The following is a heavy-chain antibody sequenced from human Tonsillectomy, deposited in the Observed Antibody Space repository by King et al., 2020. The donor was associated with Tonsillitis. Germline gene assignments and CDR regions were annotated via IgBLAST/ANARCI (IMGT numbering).Heavy chain of an antibody. V-gene: IGHV3-53*01. CDR1: GFKVGSNY. Sequence: VQLVESGGGLIQPGGSLRLSCAASGFKVGSNYMSWVRHAPGKGLEWISVIYSGGNTYYADSVKGRFTISRDNSKNTLYLQMNSLRAEDTAVYYCARDLYADHNLDYWGQGTLVTVSS. CDR2: IYSGGNT. CDR3: ARDLYADHNLDY. J-gene: IGHJ4*02. D-gene: IGHD1-1*01.